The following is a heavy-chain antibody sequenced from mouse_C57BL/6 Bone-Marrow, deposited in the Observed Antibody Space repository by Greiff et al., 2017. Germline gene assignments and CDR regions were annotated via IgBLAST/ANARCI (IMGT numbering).Heavy chain of an antibody. D-gene: IGHD2-4*01. CDR3: ARERGDYDFLDY. CDR2: ISYDGSN. J-gene: IGHJ4*01. Sequence: EVKLVESGPGLVKPSQSLSLTCSVTGYSITSGYYWNWIRQFPGNKLEWMGYISYDGSNNYNPSLKNRISITRDTSKNQFFLKLNSVTTEDTATYYCARERGDYDFLDYWGQGTSVTVSS. V-gene: IGHV3-6*01. CDR1: GYSITSGYY.